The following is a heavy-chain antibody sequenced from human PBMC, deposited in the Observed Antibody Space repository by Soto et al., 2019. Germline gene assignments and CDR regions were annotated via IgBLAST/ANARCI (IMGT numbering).Heavy chain of an antibody. D-gene: IGHD3-22*01. V-gene: IGHV3-13*01. CDR2: IGTAGDT. CDR1: GFNFSSYD. J-gene: IGHJ4*02. CDR3: ARVRYYDSSGYYFDY. Sequence: GGSLRLSCAASGFNFSSYDMHWVRQATGKGLEWVSAIGTAGDTYYPGSVKGRFTISRENAKNSLYLQMNSLRAGDTAVYYCARVRYYDSSGYYFDYWGQGTLVTVSS.